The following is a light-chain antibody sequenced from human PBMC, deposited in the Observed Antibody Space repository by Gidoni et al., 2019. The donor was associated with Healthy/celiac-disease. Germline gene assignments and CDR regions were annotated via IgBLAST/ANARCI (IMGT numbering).Light chain of an antibody. CDR2: AAS. CDR3: QQSYSTPLT. J-gene: IGKJ4*01. V-gene: IGKV1-39*01. Sequence: DIQMTQSPSSPSASVGDRFTLTCRASQSISSYLNWYQQKPGKAPQLLIYAASNLQSGVPSRFGGSGSGTDFTLTISSLQPEDFATCYCQQSYSTPLTFXGXTKVEIK. CDR1: QSISSY.